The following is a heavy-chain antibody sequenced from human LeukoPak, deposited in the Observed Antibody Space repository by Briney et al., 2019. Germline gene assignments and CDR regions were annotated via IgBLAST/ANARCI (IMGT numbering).Heavy chain of an antibody. Sequence: GGSVRLSCAASGFTFSKYAMHWVRQAPGKGLEWVAVMSHDGSNEYYGDSVKGRFTISRDNSKNTLFLQMHSLRVEDTATYYCARRGSSGCFDFWGQGTLVTVSS. V-gene: IGHV3-30-3*01. D-gene: IGHD6-19*01. CDR3: ARRGSSGCFDF. CDR1: GFTFSKYA. J-gene: IGHJ4*02. CDR2: MSHDGSNE.